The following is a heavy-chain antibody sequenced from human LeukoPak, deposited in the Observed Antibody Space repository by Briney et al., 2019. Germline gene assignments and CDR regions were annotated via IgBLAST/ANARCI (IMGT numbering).Heavy chain of an antibody. CDR3: ARHNREYYYDSSGYPHAFDI. D-gene: IGHD3-22*01. Sequence: PSETLSLTCAVYGGSFSSSSYYWGWIRQPPGKGLEWIGSIYYSGSTYYNPSLKSRVTISVDTSKNQFSVTAADTAVYYCARHNREYYYDSSGYPHAFDIWGQGTMVTVSS. V-gene: IGHV4-39*01. J-gene: IGHJ3*02. CDR1: GGSFSSSSYY. CDR2: IYYSGST.